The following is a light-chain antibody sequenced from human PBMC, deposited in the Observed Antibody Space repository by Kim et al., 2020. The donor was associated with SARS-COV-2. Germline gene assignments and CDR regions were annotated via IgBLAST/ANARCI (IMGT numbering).Light chain of an antibody. V-gene: IGKV3-11*01. CDR3: QQRTNPLT. CDR2: DAS. CDR1: QSVNSD. J-gene: IGKJ4*01. Sequence: SLSPGERATLSCRASQSVNSDLVWYQQKPGQSPRLLIYDASNRATGIPARFSGSGFRTDFTLTISSLEPEDSAVYYCQQRTNPLTFGGGTKVDIK.